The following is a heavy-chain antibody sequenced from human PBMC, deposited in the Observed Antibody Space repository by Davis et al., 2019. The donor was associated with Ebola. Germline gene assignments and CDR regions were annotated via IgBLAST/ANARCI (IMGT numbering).Heavy chain of an antibody. CDR3: ARVLDYFDSSDYYYNYYYMDV. V-gene: IGHV1-18*04. D-gene: IGHD3-22*01. Sequence: AASVKVSCKASGYTFSSYGISWVRQAPGQGLEWMGWISVYNGNPDYAQKLQGRVTMTRDTSTSTAYMELRSLRSDDTAVYYCARVLDYFDSSDYYYNYYYMDVWGKGTTVTVSS. J-gene: IGHJ6*03. CDR2: ISVYNGNP. CDR1: GYTFSSYG.